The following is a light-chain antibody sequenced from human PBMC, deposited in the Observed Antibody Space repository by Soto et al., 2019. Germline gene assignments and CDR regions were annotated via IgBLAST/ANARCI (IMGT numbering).Light chain of an antibody. V-gene: IGKV2D-29*02. CDR3: MQSTQLPPT. CDR2: EVS. J-gene: IGKJ5*01. Sequence: VITQTKHSLSVAPRHPSSISCKSSQSLLHITGETFLFWYLQKPGQSPQLLIYEVSTRLSGVPDRFSGSGSGTDFTLEISRVETDDVGIYYCMQSTQLPPTFAQGTRLEIK. CDR1: QSLLHITGETF.